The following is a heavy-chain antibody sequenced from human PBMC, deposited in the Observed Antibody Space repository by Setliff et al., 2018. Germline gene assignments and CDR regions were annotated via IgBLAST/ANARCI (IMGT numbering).Heavy chain of an antibody. D-gene: IGHD1-26*01. CDR3: ATSYSGSYYGY. CDR2: ISAYNGNT. J-gene: IGHJ4*02. Sequence: ASVKVSCKVSGYNLIEVSMHWVRQAPGQGLEWMGWISAYNGNTIYAQKFQGRVTMTEDTSTDTAYMELSSLRSEDTAVYYCATSYSGSYYGYWGQGTLVTVSS. CDR1: GYNLIEVS. V-gene: IGHV1-24*01.